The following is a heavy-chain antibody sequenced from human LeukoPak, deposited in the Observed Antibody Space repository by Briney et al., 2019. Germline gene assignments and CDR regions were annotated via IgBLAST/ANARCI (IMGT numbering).Heavy chain of an antibody. J-gene: IGHJ4*02. CDR2: IYYSGNT. D-gene: IGHD3-10*01. CDR1: GGSMSSNSYY. V-gene: IGHV4-39*01. Sequence: SETLSLTCTVSGGSMSSNSYYWGWIRQPPGRGLEYIGSIYYSGNTYHNPSLKSRVTMSVDTSKTQFSLRLSSVTAADTAVYYCARQAYYGSGSYPYFDYWGQGILVTVSS. CDR3: ARQAYYGSGSYPYFDY.